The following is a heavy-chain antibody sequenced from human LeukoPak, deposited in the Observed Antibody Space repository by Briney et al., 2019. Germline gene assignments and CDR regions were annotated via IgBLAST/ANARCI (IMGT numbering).Heavy chain of an antibody. D-gene: IGHD2-21*02. V-gene: IGHV4-59*01. J-gene: IGHJ6*03. CDR2: IYYSGST. CDR1: GGSFSSYY. CDR3: ARVDGYSRYYYYYMDV. Sequence: SETLSLTCTISGGSFSSYYWSWIRQPPGKRLEWIGYIYYSGSTNYNPSLKSRVTISVDTSKNQFSLKLSSVTAADTAVYYCARVDGYSRYYYYYMDVWGKGTTVTVSS.